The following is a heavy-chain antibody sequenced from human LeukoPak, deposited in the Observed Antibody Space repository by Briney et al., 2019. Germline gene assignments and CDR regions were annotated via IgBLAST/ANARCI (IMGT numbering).Heavy chain of an antibody. CDR3: AREKGGLMVVTPEDWFVP. Sequence: ASVKVSCKASGYTFSGDYMHWVRQAPGQGLEWMGRINPNSGGTNYAQKFQGRVTMTRDTSISTAYMGLSRLRSDDTAVYYCAREKGGLMVVTPEDWFVPWGQGTQVTVSS. J-gene: IGHJ5*02. CDR2: INPNSGGT. CDR1: GYTFSGDY. D-gene: IGHD4-23*01. V-gene: IGHV1-2*06.